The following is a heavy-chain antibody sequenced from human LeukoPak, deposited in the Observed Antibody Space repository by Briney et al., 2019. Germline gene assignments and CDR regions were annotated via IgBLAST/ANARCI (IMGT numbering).Heavy chain of an antibody. Sequence: TGGSLRLSCAASGLTFSKYWMLWVRQAPGKGLESVSRINTDGTVTTYADSVKGRFTVSRDNADNTMFLQMNSVRDGDTAVYYCATKQWLAPPPDSWGQGTPVTVSS. CDR1: GLTFSKYW. D-gene: IGHD6-19*01. V-gene: IGHV3-74*01. CDR2: INTDGTVT. J-gene: IGHJ4*02. CDR3: ATKQWLAPPPDS.